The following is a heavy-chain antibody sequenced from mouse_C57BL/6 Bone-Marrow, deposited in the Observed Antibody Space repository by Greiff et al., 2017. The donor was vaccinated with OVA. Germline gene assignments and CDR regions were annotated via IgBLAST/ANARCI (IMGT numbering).Heavy chain of an antibody. D-gene: IGHD2-3*01. Sequence: EVQLVESGGGLVQPGGSMKLSCVASGFTFSNYWMNWVRQSPEKGLEWVAQIRLKSDNYATHYAESVKGRFTISRDDSKSSVYLQMNNLRAEDTGIYYCARWFSWFAYWGQGTLVTVSA. CDR3: ARWFSWFAY. V-gene: IGHV6-3*01. J-gene: IGHJ3*01. CDR2: IRLKSDNYAT. CDR1: GFTFSNYW.